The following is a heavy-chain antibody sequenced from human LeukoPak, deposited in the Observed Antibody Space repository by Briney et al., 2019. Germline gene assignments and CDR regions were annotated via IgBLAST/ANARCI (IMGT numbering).Heavy chain of an antibody. CDR2: ISAYNGNT. Sequence: GASVKVSCKASGYTFTSYGISWVRQAPGQGLEWMGWISAYNGNTNYAQKLQGRVTMTTDTSTSTAYMELRSLRSDDTAVYYCARGGASPLLPTPLDYWGQGTLVTVSS. CDR1: GYTFTSYG. V-gene: IGHV1-18*01. CDR3: ARGGASPLLPTPLDY. J-gene: IGHJ4*02. D-gene: IGHD3-16*01.